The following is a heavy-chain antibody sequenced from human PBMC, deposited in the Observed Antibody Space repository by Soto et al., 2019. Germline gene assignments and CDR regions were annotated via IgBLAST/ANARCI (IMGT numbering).Heavy chain of an antibody. D-gene: IGHD3-3*01. CDR1: GASISSYY. J-gene: IGHJ4*02. V-gene: IGHV4-59*13. CDR3: ARGTISGVVRPRGFYFDF. Sequence: QVQLQESGPGLVKPSETLSLICTVSGASISSYYWNWIRQSPGKGLEWIGYVYYSGNSNFNPSLRDRLTMSVDMSKNQVSLKLKSVSAADTALYYCARGTISGVVRPRGFYFDFWGQGALVTVSS. CDR2: VYYSGNS.